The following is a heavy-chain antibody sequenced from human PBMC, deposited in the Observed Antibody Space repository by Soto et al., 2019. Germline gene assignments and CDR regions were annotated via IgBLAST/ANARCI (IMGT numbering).Heavy chain of an antibody. D-gene: IGHD3-16*01. CDR3: ARLIGNSWLDS. CDR2: IYYSGST. V-gene: IGHV4-30-4*01. Sequence: SETLSLTCTVSGGSISSGDNFWSWIRQPPGKSLEWIGYIYYSGSTYYNPSLKSRVTISMHTSNNQVSLQLNSVTPDDTAVYYCARLIGNSWLDSWGQGTLVTVSS. CDR1: GGSISSGDNF. J-gene: IGHJ5*01.